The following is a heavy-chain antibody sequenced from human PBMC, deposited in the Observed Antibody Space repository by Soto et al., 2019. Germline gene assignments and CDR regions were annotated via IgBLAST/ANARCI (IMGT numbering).Heavy chain of an antibody. Sequence: QVQLVQSGAEVRKPGASVTVSCRSSGDSFNDYYIHWVRQAPGQGFAWMGWINPNGGVTKYAQKFQGWVSMTRDTSIRTVDMQLSRLRSDDTAVYYGARESGGATATLDYYYFYMDVWGTGTTVTVSS. CDR3: ARESGGATATLDYYYFYMDV. J-gene: IGHJ6*03. CDR1: GDSFNDYY. D-gene: IGHD5-12*01. V-gene: IGHV1-2*04. CDR2: INPNGGVT.